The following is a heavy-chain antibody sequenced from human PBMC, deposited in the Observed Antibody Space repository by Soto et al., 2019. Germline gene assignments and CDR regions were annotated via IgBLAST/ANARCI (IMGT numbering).Heavy chain of an antibody. J-gene: IGHJ6*04. Sequence: QVQLVQSGAEVKKPGSSVKVSCKASGGTFSSYAISWVRQAPGQGLEWMGGIIPIFGTANYAQKYQGRVTITADESTSTAYMELSSLRSEDTAVYYCARRVSRRANLPLSGYYGMDVWGEGTTVTVSS. CDR3: ARRVSRRANLPLSGYYGMDV. CDR1: GGTFSSYA. D-gene: IGHD2-2*01. CDR2: IIPIFGTA. V-gene: IGHV1-69*01.